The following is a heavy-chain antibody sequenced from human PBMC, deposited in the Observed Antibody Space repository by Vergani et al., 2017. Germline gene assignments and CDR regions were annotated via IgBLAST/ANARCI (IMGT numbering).Heavy chain of an antibody. Sequence: QVQLVQSGAEVKKPGASVKVSCKASGYTFTSYAMHWVRQAPGQRLEWMGWIIPIFGTANYAQKFQGRVTITADESTSTAYMELSSLRSEDTAVYYCARDVCSSTSCYERDYYYGMDVWGQGTTVTVSS. CDR2: IIPIFGTA. CDR1: GYTFTSYA. CDR3: ARDVCSSTSCYERDYYYGMDV. J-gene: IGHJ6*02. V-gene: IGHV1-69*13. D-gene: IGHD2-2*01.